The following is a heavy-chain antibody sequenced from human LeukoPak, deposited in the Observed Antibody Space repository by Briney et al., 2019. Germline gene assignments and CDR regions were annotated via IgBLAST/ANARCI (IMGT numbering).Heavy chain of an antibody. D-gene: IGHD6-19*01. CDR2: ISGSGGST. J-gene: IGHJ4*02. CDR1: GFTFSSYA. V-gene: IGHV3-23*01. Sequence: GGSLRLSXAASGFTFSSYAMSWVRQAPGKGLEWVSAISGSGGSTYYADSVKGRFTISRDNSKNTLYLQMNSLRAEDTAVYYCASPVRGAGTPFDYWGQGTLVTVSS. CDR3: ASPVRGAGTPFDY.